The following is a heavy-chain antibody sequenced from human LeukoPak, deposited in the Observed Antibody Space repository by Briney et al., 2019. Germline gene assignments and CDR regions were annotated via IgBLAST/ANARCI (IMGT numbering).Heavy chain of an antibody. J-gene: IGHJ4*02. D-gene: IGHD3-22*01. CDR1: GYGFTSYW. CDR3: ARTTYYYDSSGYYGFDY. CDR2: INPGDSET. Sequence: GESLKISCKGSGYGFTSYWIGWVRQMPGKGLERMGIINPGDSETLYSPSFQGQVTISADKSISTAYLQWSSLKASDTAMYYCARTTYYYDSSGYYGFDYWGQGTLVTVSS. V-gene: IGHV5-51*01.